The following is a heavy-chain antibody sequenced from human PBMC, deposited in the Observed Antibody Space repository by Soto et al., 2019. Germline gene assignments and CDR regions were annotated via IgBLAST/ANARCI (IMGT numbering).Heavy chain of an antibody. CDR3: ARAPRVLRFLEWLS. CDR2: MNPNSGNT. J-gene: IGHJ4*02. CDR1: GYTFTSYD. D-gene: IGHD3-3*01. Sequence: QVPLVQSGAEVKKPGASVKVSCKASGYTFTSYDINWVRQATGQGLEWMGWMNPNSGNTGYAQKFQGRVTMTRNTSISTAYMELSSLRSEDTAVYYCARAPRVLRFLEWLSWGQGTLVTVSS. V-gene: IGHV1-8*01.